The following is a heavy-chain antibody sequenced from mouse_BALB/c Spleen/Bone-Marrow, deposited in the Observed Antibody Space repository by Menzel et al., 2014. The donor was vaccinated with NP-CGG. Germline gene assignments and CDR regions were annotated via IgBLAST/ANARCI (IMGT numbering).Heavy chain of an antibody. CDR1: GYTFSTYW. J-gene: IGHJ3*01. D-gene: IGHD1-1*01. CDR2: ILPGSGST. V-gene: IGHV1-9*01. Sequence: VHLVESGAELMKPGASVKISCKATGYTFSTYWIDWVKQRPGHGLEWIGEILPGSGSTNYNEKFKGKATFTADTSSNTVYMQLSSLTSEDSAVYYCARWYYGSSSFAYWGQGTLVTVSA. CDR3: ARWYYGSSSFAY.